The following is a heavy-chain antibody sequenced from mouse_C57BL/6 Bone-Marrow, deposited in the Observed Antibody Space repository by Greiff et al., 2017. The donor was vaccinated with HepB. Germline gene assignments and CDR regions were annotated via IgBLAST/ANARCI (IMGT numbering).Heavy chain of an antibody. CDR3: TRSGMVRRYFDY. V-gene: IGHV1-5*01. D-gene: IGHD2-3*01. CDR1: GYTFTSYW. Sequence: VQLQQSGTVLARPGASVKMSCKTSGYTFTSYWMHWVKQRPGQGLEWIGAIYPGNSDTSYNQKFKGKAKLTAVTSASTAYMELSSLTNEDSAVYYCTRSGMVRRYFDYWGQGTTLTVSS. J-gene: IGHJ2*01. CDR2: IYPGNSDT.